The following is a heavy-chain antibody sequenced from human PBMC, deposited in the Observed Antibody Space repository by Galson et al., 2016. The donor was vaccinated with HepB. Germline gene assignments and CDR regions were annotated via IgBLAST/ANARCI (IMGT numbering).Heavy chain of an antibody. Sequence: SLRLSCAASGFIFSSYSMNWVRQAPGKGLEWVSYISYDSDTIYYADSVKGRFTISRDKAKNSLYLQMNSLRAEDTAVYYCARLVDNFWSGYLDCWGHGTLGIVSS. J-gene: IGHJ4*03. D-gene: IGHD3-3*01. CDR2: ISYDSDTI. CDR3: ARLVDNFWSGYLDC. V-gene: IGHV3-48*01. CDR1: GFIFSSYS.